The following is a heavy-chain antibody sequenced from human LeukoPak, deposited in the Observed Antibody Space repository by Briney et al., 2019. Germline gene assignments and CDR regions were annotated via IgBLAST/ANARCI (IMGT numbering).Heavy chain of an antibody. CDR1: GGTFTSYA. Sequence: GASVKVSCKASGGTFTSYAISWVRQAPGQGLEWMGGIIPIFGTANYAQKFQGRVTITADESTSTAYMELSSLRSEDTAVYYCARAGIAAAGTLDYWGQGTLVTVSS. D-gene: IGHD6-13*01. CDR2: IIPIFGTA. V-gene: IGHV1-69*13. J-gene: IGHJ4*02. CDR3: ARAGIAAAGTLDY.